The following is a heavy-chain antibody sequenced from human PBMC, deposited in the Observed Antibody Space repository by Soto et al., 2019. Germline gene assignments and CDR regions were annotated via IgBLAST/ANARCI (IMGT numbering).Heavy chain of an antibody. V-gene: IGHV3-30*03. CDR1: RFNFGSHG. Sequence: QVQLVESGGGVGQPGRSLRLSCEGSRFNFGSHGMQWVREAPGKGLERVAATAYDASNKYYADSVKGRFTISRDNSKTTMYLQLSSLRHEDTAVSYCACAYRNSFGYMDVWGNGTTVIVSS. J-gene: IGHJ6*03. CDR2: TAYDASNK. CDR3: ACAYRNSFGYMDV. D-gene: IGHD3-16*01.